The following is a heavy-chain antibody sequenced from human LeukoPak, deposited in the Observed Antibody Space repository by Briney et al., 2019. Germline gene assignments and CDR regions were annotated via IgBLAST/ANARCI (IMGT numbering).Heavy chain of an antibody. J-gene: IGHJ5*02. D-gene: IGHD3-10*01. CDR2: INHSGST. CDR1: GGSFSGYY. CDR3: ARRPGGYYGSGSYS. Sequence: PSETLSLTCALYGGSFSGYYWSWIRQPPGKGLEWIGEINHSGSTNYNPSLKSRVTISVDTSKNQFSLKLSSVTAADTAVYYCARRPGGYYGSGSYSWGQGTLVTVSS. V-gene: IGHV4-34*01.